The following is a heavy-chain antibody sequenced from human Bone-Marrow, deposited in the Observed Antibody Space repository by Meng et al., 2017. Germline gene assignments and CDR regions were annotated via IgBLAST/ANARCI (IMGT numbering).Heavy chain of an antibody. J-gene: IGHJ6*02. CDR1: GGSISSSNW. CDR3: ARGIGATPYYYYYGMDV. CDR2: ICHSGGT. V-gene: IGHV4-4*02. D-gene: IGHD1-26*01. Sequence: SETLSLTCTVSGGSISSSNWWRWVRQPPGKGLEWIGEICHSGGTNYNPSLKSRVTISVDKSKNQFSLKLSSVTAADTAVYYFARGIGATPYYYYYGMDVWGQGTTVTVSS.